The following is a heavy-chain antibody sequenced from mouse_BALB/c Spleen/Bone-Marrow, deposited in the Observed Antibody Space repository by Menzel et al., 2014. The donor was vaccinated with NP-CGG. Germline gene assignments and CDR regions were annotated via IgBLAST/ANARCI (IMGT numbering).Heavy chain of an antibody. J-gene: IGHJ2*01. CDR2: IRNKANGYTT. CDR1: GFTFTDYF. V-gene: IGHV7-3*02. CDR3: ARGYYDDY. D-gene: IGHD2-4*01. Sequence: EVKLMESGGGLVQPGGSLRLSCATSGFTFTDYFMTWVRQPPGKALEWLGFIRNKANGYTTEYSASVKGRFTISRNNPQSILYLQMNTLRAEDSATYYCARGYYDDYWGQGTTLTVSS.